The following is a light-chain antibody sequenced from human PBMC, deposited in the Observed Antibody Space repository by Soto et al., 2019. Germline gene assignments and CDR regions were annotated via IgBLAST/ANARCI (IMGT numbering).Light chain of an antibody. J-gene: IGKJ1*01. CDR3: QQYGGSVQT. Sequence: EIVLTQSPGTLSLSPGERATLSCRASQSVGGNYLAWYQQRPGQPPNLLIFGASHRAPDIPDRFSGSGSGTDFTLTISRLEPEDFAVYYCQQYGGSVQTFGQGTKVDIK. CDR1: QSVGGNY. V-gene: IGKV3-20*01. CDR2: GAS.